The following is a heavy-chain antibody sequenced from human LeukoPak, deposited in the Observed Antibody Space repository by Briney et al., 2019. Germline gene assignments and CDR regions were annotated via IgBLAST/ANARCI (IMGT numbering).Heavy chain of an antibody. J-gene: IGHJ6*03. V-gene: IGHV4-59*01. D-gene: IGHD6-19*01. CDR1: GGSISTYY. CDR2: IYYSGST. Sequence: SETLSLTCTVSGGSISTYYWSWVRQPPGKGLEWIGYIYYSGSTNYNPSLKSRVTISVDSSKNQFSLNLNSLTAADTAEYFCARAPGSAYYPYYYMDVWGKGTTVTVSS. CDR3: ARAPGSAYYPYYYMDV.